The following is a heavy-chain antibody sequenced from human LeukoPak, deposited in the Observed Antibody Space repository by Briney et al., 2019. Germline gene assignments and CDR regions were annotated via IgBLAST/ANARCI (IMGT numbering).Heavy chain of an antibody. V-gene: IGHV4-39*01. CDR2: ISYSGST. D-gene: IGHD2-2*02. J-gene: IGHJ4*02. CDR3: ARPYTASTYYFDY. Sequence: SETLSLTCTVSGGSISSSSYWWGWIRQPPGKGLEWFGGISYSGSTHYNPSLKSPVTISVDTTKNQIALKLSSVTAADTPVYYCARPYTASTYYFDYWGQGTLVTVSS. CDR1: GGSISSSSYW.